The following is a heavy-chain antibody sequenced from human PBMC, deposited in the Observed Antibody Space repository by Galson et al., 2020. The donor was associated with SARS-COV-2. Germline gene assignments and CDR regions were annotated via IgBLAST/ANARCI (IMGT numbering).Heavy chain of an antibody. V-gene: IGHV4-30-4*01. Sequence: SETLSLTCTVSGVSISTGDYYWSWIRQPPGKGLEWIGNIYYSGPTYYNPSLKSRVTMSTDTSKNQFSLKLSSVTAADTAVYYCVALYSSPWSGDMDVWGKGTTVTVSS. CDR3: VALYSSPWSGDMDV. CDR2: IYYSGPT. J-gene: IGHJ6*03. D-gene: IGHD3-22*01. CDR1: GVSISTGDYY.